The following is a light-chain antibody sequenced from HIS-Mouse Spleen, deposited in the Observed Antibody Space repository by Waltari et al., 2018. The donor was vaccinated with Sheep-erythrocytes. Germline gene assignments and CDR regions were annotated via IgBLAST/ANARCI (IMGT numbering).Light chain of an antibody. J-gene: IGKJ2*01. CDR1: QDISNY. CDR3: QQYDNLPYT. V-gene: IGKV1-33*01. CDR2: DAS. Sequence: DIQMTQSPSSLSASVGDRVTITCQASQDISNYLNWYQQKPGKAPKLLIYDASNLETGVPSRFSGSESGTDFTFTIRSLQPEDIATYYCQQYDNLPYTFGQGTKL.